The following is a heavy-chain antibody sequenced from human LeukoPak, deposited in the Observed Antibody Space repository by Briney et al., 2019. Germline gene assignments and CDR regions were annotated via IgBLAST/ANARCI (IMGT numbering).Heavy chain of an antibody. CDR2: IIPIFGTA. J-gene: IGHJ4*02. D-gene: IGHD3-22*01. CDR1: GGTFSSYA. V-gene: IGHV1-69*05. CDR3: ASGTLGTSSGYYETDY. Sequence: SVKVSCKASGGTFSSYAISWVRQAPGQGLEWMGRIIPIFGTANYAQKFQGRVTITTDEYTSRAYMELSSPRSEDTAVYYCASGTLGTSSGYYETDYWGQGTLVTVSS.